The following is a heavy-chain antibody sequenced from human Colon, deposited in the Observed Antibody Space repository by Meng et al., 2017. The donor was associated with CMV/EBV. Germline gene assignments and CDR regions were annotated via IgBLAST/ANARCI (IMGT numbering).Heavy chain of an antibody. CDR1: GFTFSSYG. CDR2: ISSSGSTI. CDR3: ACSSTSCYGY. Sequence: GESLKISCAASGFTFSSYGMHWVRQAPGKGLEWVSYISSSGSTIYYADSVKGRFTISRDNAKNSLYLQMNSLRAEDTAVYYCACSSTSCYGYWGQGTLVTVSS. J-gene: IGHJ4*02. D-gene: IGHD2-2*01. V-gene: IGHV3-48*04.